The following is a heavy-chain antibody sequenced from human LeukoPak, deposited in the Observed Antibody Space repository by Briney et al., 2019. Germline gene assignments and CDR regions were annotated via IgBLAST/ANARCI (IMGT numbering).Heavy chain of an antibody. J-gene: IGHJ4*02. CDR1: GFTFSSYW. Sequence: GGSLRLSCAASGFTFSSYWMSWVRQAPGKGLEWVSVISGSGGSTYYADSVKGRFTISRDNSKNTLYMQMNSLRAEDTAVYYCAKDGYFYDSSGYYFDYWGQGTLVTVSS. V-gene: IGHV3-23*01. CDR2: ISGSGGST. CDR3: AKDGYFYDSSGYYFDY. D-gene: IGHD3-22*01.